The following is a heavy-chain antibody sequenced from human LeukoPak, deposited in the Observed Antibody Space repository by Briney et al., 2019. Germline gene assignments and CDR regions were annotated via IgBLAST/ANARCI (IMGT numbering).Heavy chain of an antibody. Sequence: GGSLRLSCAGSGFTFGGYGMHWFRQTPGKGLEWVAVIAYDGSRAFYADSVKGRFTISRDNSKKTMSVQMDDLRAEDTAVYYCTRYNNDHFDYWGQGTLVTVSS. J-gene: IGHJ4*02. V-gene: IGHV3-33*01. CDR2: IAYDGSRA. CDR3: TRYNNDHFDY. D-gene: IGHD1-14*01. CDR1: GFTFGGYG.